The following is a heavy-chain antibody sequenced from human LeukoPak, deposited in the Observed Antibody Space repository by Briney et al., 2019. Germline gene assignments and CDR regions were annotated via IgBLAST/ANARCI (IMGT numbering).Heavy chain of an antibody. CDR2: INPNSGGT. CDR1: GYTFTGYY. D-gene: IGHD3-16*02. J-gene: IGHJ4*02. CDR3: ARAGDYVWGSYRYFPFDY. V-gene: IGHV1-2*02. Sequence: ASVKVSCKASGYTFTGYYMHWVRQAPGQGLEWMGWINPNSGGTNYAQKFQGRVTMTRDTSISTAYMELSRLRSDDTAVYYCARAGDYVWGSYRYFPFDYWGQGTLVTVSS.